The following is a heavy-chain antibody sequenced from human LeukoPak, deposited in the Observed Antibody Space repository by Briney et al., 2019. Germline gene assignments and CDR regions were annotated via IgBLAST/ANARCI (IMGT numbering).Heavy chain of an antibody. J-gene: IGHJ4*02. CDR3: ASRDLSTSCYDY. D-gene: IGHD2-2*01. V-gene: IGHV3-21*01. CDR2: ISSSSSYI. CDR1: GFTFSSYS. Sequence: PGGSLRLSXAASGFTFSSYSMNWVRQAPGKGLEWVSSISSSSSYIYYADSVKGRFTISRDNAKNSMYLQMNSLRAEDTAVYYCASRDLSTSCYDYWGQGTLVTVSS.